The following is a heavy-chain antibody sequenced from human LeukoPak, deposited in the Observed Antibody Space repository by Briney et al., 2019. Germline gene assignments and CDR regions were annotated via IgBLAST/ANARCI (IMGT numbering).Heavy chain of an antibody. CDR2: IYYRGST. J-gene: IGHJ4*02. Sequence: SETLSLTCTVSGGSISTYYWSWIRQPPGKGLEWIGYIYYRGSTNYNPSLKSRVTISVDMSKNQFSLKLNSVTAEDTAVYYCARDRTPGYSYGFGFDYWGQGTLVTVSS. V-gene: IGHV4-59*01. D-gene: IGHD5-18*01. CDR3: ARDRTPGYSYGFGFDY. CDR1: GGSISTYY.